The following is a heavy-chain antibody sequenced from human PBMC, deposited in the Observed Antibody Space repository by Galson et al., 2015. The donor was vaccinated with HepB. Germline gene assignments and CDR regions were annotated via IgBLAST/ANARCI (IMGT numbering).Heavy chain of an antibody. CDR1: GYTFTSYA. CDR3: ARDGGVVVPAAISFWFDP. Sequence: SVKVSCKASGYTFTSYAMHWVRQAPGQRLEWMGWINAGNGNTKYSQKFQGRVTITRDTSASTAYMELSSLRSEDTAVYYCARDGGVVVPAAISFWFDPWGQGTLVTVSS. CDR2: INAGNGNT. J-gene: IGHJ5*02. D-gene: IGHD2-2*01. V-gene: IGHV1-3*01.